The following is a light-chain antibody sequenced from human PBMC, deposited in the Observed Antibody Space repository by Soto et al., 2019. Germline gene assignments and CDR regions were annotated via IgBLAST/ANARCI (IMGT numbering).Light chain of an antibody. CDR2: AAS. Sequence: DIQMTQSPSSLSASVGDRVTITCRASQSISSYLNWYQQKPGKAPKLLIYAASSLQSGVPSRFSVSGSGTALTITISNLQPEDGESYFGQQANSFPLTFGGGTKVDI. CDR3: QQANSFPLT. V-gene: IGKV1-39*01. CDR1: QSISSY. J-gene: IGKJ4*01.